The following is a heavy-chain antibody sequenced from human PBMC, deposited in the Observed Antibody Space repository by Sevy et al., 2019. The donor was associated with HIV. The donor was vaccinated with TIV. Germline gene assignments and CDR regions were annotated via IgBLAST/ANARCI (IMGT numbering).Heavy chain of an antibody. CDR1: GVSVSPYY. CDR2: SGST. V-gene: IGHV4-59*02. J-gene: IGHJ4*02. D-gene: IGHD1-1*01. Sequence: SETLSLTCTVSGVSVSPYYWAWIRQPPGKGLECVVFSGSTNYNPSLKSRATTSVDTSKNQFSLKLSSVTAADTAIYYCARGGPNQQQLDYFDHWGQGTLVTVSS. CDR3: ARGGPNQQQLDYFDH.